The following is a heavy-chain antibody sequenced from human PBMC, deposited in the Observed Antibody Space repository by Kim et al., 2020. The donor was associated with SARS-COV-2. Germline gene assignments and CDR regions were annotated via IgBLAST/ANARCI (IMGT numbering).Heavy chain of an antibody. V-gene: IGHV4-39*01. D-gene: IGHD6-13*01. CDR1: GGSISSSSYY. J-gene: IGHJ4*02. Sequence: SETLSLTCTVSGGSISSSSYYWGWIRQPPGKGLEWIGSIYYSGSTYYNPSLKSRVTISVDTSKNQFSLKLSSVTAADTTVYYCAREQQLVDYWGQGTLVTVSS. CDR2: IYYSGST. CDR3: AREQQLVDY.